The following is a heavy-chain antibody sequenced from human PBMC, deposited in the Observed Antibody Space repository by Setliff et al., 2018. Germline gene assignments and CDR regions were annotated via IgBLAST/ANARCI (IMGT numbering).Heavy chain of an antibody. Sequence: PSETLSLTCTVSGGSISSSSYYWGWIRQPPGKGLEWIGNINYSGSTYYNPSLKSRVTISVDTSKNQFSLKLSSVTAADTAVYYCARASYYYDSSGYYGAGAFDIWGQGTMVTVSS. CDR1: GGSISSSSYY. CDR3: ARASYYYDSSGYYGAGAFDI. CDR2: INYSGST. V-gene: IGHV4-39*07. D-gene: IGHD3-22*01. J-gene: IGHJ3*02.